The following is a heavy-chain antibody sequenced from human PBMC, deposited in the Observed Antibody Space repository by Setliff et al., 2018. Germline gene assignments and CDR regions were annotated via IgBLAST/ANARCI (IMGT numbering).Heavy chain of an antibody. CDR1: GYSFSDFY. CDR2: IDPRDDFT. CDR3: AIDYGPTGTPYH. J-gene: IGHJ4*02. Sequence: GASVKVSCKASGYSFSDFYMHWVRQVPGEGLEALGRIDPRDDFTVYAERFKDRLTITADTSTDTSYMEMRSLRFEDTAVYYCAIDYGPTGTPYHWGQGTPVTVSS. V-gene: IGHV1-69-2*01. D-gene: IGHD1-1*01.